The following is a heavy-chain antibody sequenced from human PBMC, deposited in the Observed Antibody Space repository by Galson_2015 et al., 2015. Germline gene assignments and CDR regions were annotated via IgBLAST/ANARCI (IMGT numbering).Heavy chain of an antibody. V-gene: IGHV3-23*01. Sequence: SLRLSCAASGFTFSSYAMSWVRQAPGKGLEWVSAISGSGGSTYYADPVKGRFTISRDNSKNTLYLQMNSLRAEDTAVYYCAKDVGDLGAFDIWGQGTMVTVSS. CDR1: GFTFSSYA. J-gene: IGHJ3*02. CDR2: ISGSGGST. CDR3: AKDVGDLGAFDI.